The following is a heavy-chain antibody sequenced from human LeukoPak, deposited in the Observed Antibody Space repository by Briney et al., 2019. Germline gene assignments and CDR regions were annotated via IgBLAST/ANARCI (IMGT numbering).Heavy chain of an antibody. CDR3: ARGHYGVPYISLDY. Sequence: SETLSLTCTVSGGSISSYYWSWLRQPPGKGLEWLGYIYYSGSTNYNPSLKSRVTISVDTSKNQFSLKLSSVTAADTAVYYCARGHYGVPYISLDYWGQGTLVTVSS. CDR1: GGSISSYY. D-gene: IGHD4-17*01. J-gene: IGHJ4*02. V-gene: IGHV4-59*01. CDR2: IYYSGST.